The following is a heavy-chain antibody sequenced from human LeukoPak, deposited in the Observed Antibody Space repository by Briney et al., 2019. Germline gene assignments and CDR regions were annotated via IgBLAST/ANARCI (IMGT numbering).Heavy chain of an antibody. V-gene: IGHV3-49*04. CDR1: GFTFGDYA. D-gene: IGHD4-17*01. CDR3: TRGDYGDYGAFDY. CDR2: IRSKAYGGTT. J-gene: IGHJ4*02. Sequence: GGSLRLSCTASGFTFGDYAMSWVRQAPGKGLEWVGFIRSKAYGGTTEYAASVKGRFTISRDDSKSIAYLQMNSLKTEDTDVYYCTRGDYGDYGAFDYWGQGTLVTVSS.